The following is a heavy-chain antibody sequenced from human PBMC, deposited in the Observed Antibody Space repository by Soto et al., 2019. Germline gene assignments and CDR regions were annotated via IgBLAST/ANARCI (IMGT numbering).Heavy chain of an antibody. J-gene: IGHJ5*02. V-gene: IGHV3-30*18. CDR2: ISYDGSNK. Sequence: QVQLVESGGGVVQPGRSLRLSCVASGFTFSSYGMHWVRQAPGKGLEWVAVISYDGSNKYYADSVKGRFTISRDNSKNTLYLQMNSLRAEDTAVYYCAKARYYYDSSALAPWGQGTLVTVSS. CDR3: AKARYYYDSSALAP. CDR1: GFTFSSYG. D-gene: IGHD3-22*01.